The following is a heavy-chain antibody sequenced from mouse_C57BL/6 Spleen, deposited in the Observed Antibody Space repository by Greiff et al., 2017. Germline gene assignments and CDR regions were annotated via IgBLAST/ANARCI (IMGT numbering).Heavy chain of an antibody. J-gene: IGHJ2*01. D-gene: IGHD1-1*01. V-gene: IGHV1-80*01. CDR3: ARETTVVAKNYFDY. CDR1: GYAFSSYW. Sequence: QVQLQQSGAELVKPGASVKISCKASGYAFSSYWLNWVKQRPGTGLEWIGQIYPGDGDTNYNGKFKGKATLTADKSSSTAYMQLSSLTSEDSAVYFCARETTVVAKNYFDYWGQGTTLTVSA. CDR2: IYPGDGDT.